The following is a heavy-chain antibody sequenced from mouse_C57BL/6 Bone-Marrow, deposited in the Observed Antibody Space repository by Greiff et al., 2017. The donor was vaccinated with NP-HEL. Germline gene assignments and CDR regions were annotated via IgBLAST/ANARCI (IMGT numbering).Heavy chain of an antibody. CDR2: INPNNGGT. Sequence: EVQLQQSGPELVKPGASVKISCKASGYTFTDYYMNWVKQSHGKSLEWIGDINPNNGGTSYNQKFKGKATLPVDKSASTAYMELRSLTSEDSAVYYCARWDYSNYDWYFDVWGTGTTVTVSS. D-gene: IGHD2-5*01. J-gene: IGHJ1*03. CDR1: GYTFTDYY. CDR3: ARWDYSNYDWYFDV. V-gene: IGHV1-26*01.